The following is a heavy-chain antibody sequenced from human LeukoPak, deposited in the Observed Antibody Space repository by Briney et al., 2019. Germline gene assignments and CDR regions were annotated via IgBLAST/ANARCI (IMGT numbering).Heavy chain of an antibody. Sequence: PSETLSLTCTVSDGSISSGSYYWSWIRQPAGKGLEWIGRIYTSGSTNYNPSLKSRVTISVDTSKNQFSLKLSSVTAADTAVYYCAKKGKLGDAFDIWGQGTMVTVSS. D-gene: IGHD3-16*01. CDR2: IYTSGST. J-gene: IGHJ3*02. V-gene: IGHV4-61*02. CDR3: AKKGKLGDAFDI. CDR1: DGSISSGSYY.